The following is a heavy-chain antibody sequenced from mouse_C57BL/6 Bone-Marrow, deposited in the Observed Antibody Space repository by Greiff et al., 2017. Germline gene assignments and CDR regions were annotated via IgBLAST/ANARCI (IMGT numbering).Heavy chain of an antibody. V-gene: IGHV5-6*02. D-gene: IGHD1-2*01. CDR3: ARRLQRPLDY. J-gene: IGHJ4*01. Sequence: EVNVVESGGDLVKPGGSLKLSCAASGFTFSSYGMSWVRQTPDQRLEWVATISSGGSYTYYPASVKGRFTITRENAKNTLDLQMSSLKYEDTAMDYCARRLQRPLDYWGQGTSVTGSS. CDR1: GFTFSSYG. CDR2: ISSGGSYT.